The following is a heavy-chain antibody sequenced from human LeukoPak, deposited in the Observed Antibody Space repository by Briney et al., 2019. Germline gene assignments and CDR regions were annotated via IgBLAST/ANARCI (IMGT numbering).Heavy chain of an antibody. CDR2: IYNDGRT. D-gene: IGHD2-15*01. Sequence: GGSLRLSCAASGFTVSSNYMSWVRRAPGKGLEWVSVIYNDGRTYYADSVKGRFTISRDNSKNTLYLQMNSLRAEDTAVYYCARGYCSGGGCYSVYFDYWGQGTLVTVSS. CDR3: ARGYCSGGGCYSVYFDY. J-gene: IGHJ4*02. CDR1: GFTVSSNY. V-gene: IGHV3-53*01.